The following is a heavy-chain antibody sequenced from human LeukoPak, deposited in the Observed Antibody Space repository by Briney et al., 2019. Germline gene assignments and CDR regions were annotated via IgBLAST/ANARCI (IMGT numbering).Heavy chain of an antibody. CDR3: AKVRLYCSGGSSCYYHPFDY. Sequence: TGGSLRLSCAASGFSFNNYAVVWVRQTPGKGLEWVSVISAGNDIVYADSVKGRFSISRDSSKNTLYLQMNSLRVEDTAVYYCAKVRLYCSGGSSCYYHPFDYWGQGTLVTVSS. J-gene: IGHJ4*02. CDR1: GFSFNNYA. D-gene: IGHD2-15*01. V-gene: IGHV3-23*01. CDR2: ISAGNDI.